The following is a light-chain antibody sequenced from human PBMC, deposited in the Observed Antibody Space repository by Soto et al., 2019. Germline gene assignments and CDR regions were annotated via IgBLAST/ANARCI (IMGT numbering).Light chain of an antibody. CDR1: SSDVGSYNL. CDR3: CSYAGSSTSYV. J-gene: IGLJ1*01. V-gene: IGLV2-23*01. CDR2: EGS. Sequence: QSVLTQPASVSGSPGQSITISCTGTSSDVGSYNLVSWYQQHPGKAPKLMTYEGSKRPSGVSNRFSGSKSGNTASLTISGLQAEDEADYYCCSYAGSSTSYVFGTGTKVTV.